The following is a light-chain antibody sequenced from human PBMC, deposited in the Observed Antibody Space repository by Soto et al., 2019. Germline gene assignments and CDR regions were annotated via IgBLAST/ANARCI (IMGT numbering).Light chain of an antibody. CDR1: SSDVGGYNY. CDR3: SSYAGSNKLV. Sequence: QSALTQPPSASVSPGQSVTISCTGTSSDVGGYNYVSWYQQHPGKAPKLMIYEVSKRPSGVPDRFSGSKSGNTASLTGSGLQAEDEADYYCSSYAGSNKLVFGGGSKVTVL. V-gene: IGLV2-8*01. CDR2: EVS. J-gene: IGLJ3*02.